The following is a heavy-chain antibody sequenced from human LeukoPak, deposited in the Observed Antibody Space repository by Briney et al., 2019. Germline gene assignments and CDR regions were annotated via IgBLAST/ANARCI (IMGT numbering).Heavy chain of an antibody. CDR2: IKQDGSEK. D-gene: IGHD1-26*01. CDR3: ARDKMVGATKIDY. CDR1: GFIFNSYW. J-gene: IGHJ4*02. Sequence: GGSLRLSCAASGFIFNSYWMSWVRQAPGKGLEWVANIKQDGSEKYYVDSVEGRFTTSRDNAKNSLYLQMNSLRAEDTAVYYCARDKMVGATKIDYWGQGILVTVSS. V-gene: IGHV3-7*01.